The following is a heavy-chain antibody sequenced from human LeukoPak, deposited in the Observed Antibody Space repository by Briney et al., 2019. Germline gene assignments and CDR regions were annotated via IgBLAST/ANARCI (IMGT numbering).Heavy chain of an antibody. D-gene: IGHD2-15*01. Sequence: GGSLRLSCAASGFTFSSYAMNWVRQAPGKGLEWVSSISGSGGSTFHADSVKGRFTISRDNSKNTLYLQMNSLRAEDTAVYYCARVKAAAFDYWGQGTLVTVSS. CDR3: ARVKAAAFDY. CDR1: GFTFSSYA. V-gene: IGHV3-23*01. J-gene: IGHJ4*02. CDR2: ISGSGGST.